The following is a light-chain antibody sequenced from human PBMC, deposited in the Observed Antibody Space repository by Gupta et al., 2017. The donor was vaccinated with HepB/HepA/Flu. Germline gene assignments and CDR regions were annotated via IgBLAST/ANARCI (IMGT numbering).Light chain of an antibody. CDR2: AAS. Sequence: IQLTHSPSSLSPSVGDRVTIPCRASQSISTYFNWYQQKPGKAPKLLIYAASRLQSGVPSRFSGSGSGTDFTLTISSLQPEDSASYYCQQSSCAPWTFGQGTKVEIK. CDR1: QSISTY. J-gene: IGKJ1*01. V-gene: IGKV1-39*01. CDR3: QQSSCAPWT.